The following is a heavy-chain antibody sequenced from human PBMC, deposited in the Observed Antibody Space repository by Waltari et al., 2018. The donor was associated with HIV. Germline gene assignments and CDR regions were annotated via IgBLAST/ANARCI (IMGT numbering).Heavy chain of an antibody. CDR3: VRALIPPTVRTSWYFDL. CDR1: GYPFTSYN. CDR2: VHPKTGDT. V-gene: IGHV1-8*01. Sequence: QVQLVQSGAEVTKPGASVKVSCKASGYPFTSYNIYWVRPATVPGLECTGSVHPKTGDTAYAQKFQGRVSMTRDTSTNTAYMQINSLRSSDTAVYFCVRALIPPTVRTSWYFDLWGRGTLVNVSS. D-gene: IGHD4-17*01. J-gene: IGHJ2*01.